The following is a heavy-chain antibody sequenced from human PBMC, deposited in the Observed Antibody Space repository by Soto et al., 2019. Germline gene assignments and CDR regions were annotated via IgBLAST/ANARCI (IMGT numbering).Heavy chain of an antibody. CDR2: IYHSGST. CDR3: AIVPAATYYYYCGMDF. V-gene: IGHV4-4*02. D-gene: IGHD2-2*01. J-gene: IGHJ6*02. CDR1: GGSISSSNW. Sequence: QVQLQELGPGLVKPSGTLSLTCAVSGGSISSSNWWSWVRQPPGKGLEWIGEIYHSGSTNYNPSLKSRVTLSVDKSKNQFSLTLSSVTAADTAVYYCAIVPAATYYYYCGMDFWGQGTTVTVSS.